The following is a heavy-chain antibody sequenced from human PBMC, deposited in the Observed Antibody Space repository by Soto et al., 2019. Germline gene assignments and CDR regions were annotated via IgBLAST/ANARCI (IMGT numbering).Heavy chain of an antibody. Sequence: SETLSLTCSLYSGSLSGYYWSWIRQPPGKGLEWIGEISPSGTTNYSPSLKSRASISVDTSKNQFSLNLTSLTAADTAVYYCARAPKVSGSAQTRPDFCGQGSLVT. CDR3: ARAPKVSGSAQTRPDF. CDR2: ISPSGTT. J-gene: IGHJ4*02. CDR1: SGSLSGYY. V-gene: IGHV4-34*01. D-gene: IGHD6-6*01.